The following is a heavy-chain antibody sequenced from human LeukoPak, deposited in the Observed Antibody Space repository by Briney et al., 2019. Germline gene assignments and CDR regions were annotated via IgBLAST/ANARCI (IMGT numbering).Heavy chain of an antibody. V-gene: IGHV3-74*01. J-gene: IGHJ4*02. D-gene: IGHD2-21*01. CDR2: IATDGSTT. Sequence: GGSLRLSCAAPGFTFRNYWMHWVRQAPGKGLVWVSRIATDGSTTGYADSVKGRLTISRDNARNTLYLEMNSLSAEDTAVYDCTRSIMSDLEYCGGNCFAFDYWGQGTLVTVAS. CDR3: TRSIMSDLEYCGGNCFAFDY. CDR1: GFTFRNYW.